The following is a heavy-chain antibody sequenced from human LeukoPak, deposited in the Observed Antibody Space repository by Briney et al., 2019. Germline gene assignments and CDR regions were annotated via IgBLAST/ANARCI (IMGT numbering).Heavy chain of an antibody. CDR1: GFSFSDHY. Sequence: GGSLRLSCAASGFSFSDHYMSWIRQAPGKGLEWVSYISSSSSYTNYADSVKGRFTISRDNTKNSLYLQMNSLRAEDTATYYCARSGFYEGYFYYGMNVWGQGTTVTVSS. CDR2: ISSSSSYT. D-gene: IGHD3-9*01. CDR3: ARSGFYEGYFYYGMNV. V-gene: IGHV3-11*06. J-gene: IGHJ6*02.